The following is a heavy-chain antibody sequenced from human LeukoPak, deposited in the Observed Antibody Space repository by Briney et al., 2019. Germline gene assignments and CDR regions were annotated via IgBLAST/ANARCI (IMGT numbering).Heavy chain of an antibody. CDR1: GFTFSIYS. V-gene: IGHV3-48*04. CDR3: AVPPLSGSGSSRPLAGVDV. D-gene: IGHD3-10*01. CDR2: IGRSGDRTT. J-gene: IGHJ6*02. Sequence: GGSLRLSCAASGFTFSIYSLNWVRQAPGKGLDWVAYIGRSGDRTTHYADSVKGRFTISRDNAKNSLSLQVNSLRAEDTAVYYCAVPPLSGSGSSRPLAGVDVWGQGTTVTVSS.